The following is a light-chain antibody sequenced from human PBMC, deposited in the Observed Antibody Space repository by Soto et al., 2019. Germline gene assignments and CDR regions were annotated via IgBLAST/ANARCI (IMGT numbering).Light chain of an antibody. V-gene: IGLV2-8*01. J-gene: IGLJ2*01. CDR2: EVS. CDR3: SSYAASNHLCV. CDR1: SSDVGGYNY. Sequence: QSALTQPPSASGSPGQSVTISCIVTSSDVGGYNYVSWYQQHPGQAPNLMIYEVSKRPSGVPDRFSGSNAGNTASLTVSGLQDEDEDDYYVSSYAASNHLCVFGGGTKVTVL.